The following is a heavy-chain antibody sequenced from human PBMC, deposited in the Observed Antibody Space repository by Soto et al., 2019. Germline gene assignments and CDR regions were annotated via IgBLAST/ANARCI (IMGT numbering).Heavy chain of an antibody. CDR2: ISSSSSYI. J-gene: IGHJ3*02. CDR3: AAQGSDLPVLRCFGCLPTYDACES. V-gene: IGHV3-21*01. CDR1: GFTFSSYG. D-gene: IGHD3-9*01. Sequence: GGSLRLSCAASGFTFSSYGMNWVRQAPGKGLEWVSSISSSSSYIYYADSVKGRFTISRDNAKNSLYLQMNSLRAEYTAVYYCAAQGSDLPVLRCFGCLPTYDACESSGRGRRFTASS.